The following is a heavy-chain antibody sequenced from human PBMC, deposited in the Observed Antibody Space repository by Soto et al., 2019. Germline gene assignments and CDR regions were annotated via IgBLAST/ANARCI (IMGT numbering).Heavy chain of an antibody. CDR2: IIPTTGWT. D-gene: IGHD3-16*01. J-gene: IGHJ4*02. Sequence: QVQLVQSGAQVRRPGASVKVSCEASGYTFATSYIHWVRPAPGQGLEWVARIIPTTGWTIYANKFRGRTTVTRDTSTSTVYMELNRLRSEDTALYYCARDGGNYDFDLGGQGTLVTVSS. CDR1: GYTFATSY. CDR3: ARDGGNYDFDL. V-gene: IGHV1-46*01.